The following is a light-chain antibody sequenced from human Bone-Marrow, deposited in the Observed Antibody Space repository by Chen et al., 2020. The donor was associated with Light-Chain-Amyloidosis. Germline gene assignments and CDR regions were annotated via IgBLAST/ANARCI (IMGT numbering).Light chain of an antibody. CDR3: QVWDRSSDRPV. CDR1: NIGSTS. V-gene: IGLV3-21*02. Sequence: SYVLTQPSAVSVAPGQTATIACGGNNIGSTSVHWYQQTPDQAPLLVVYDDSDRPSGIPERLSGSNSGNTATLTISRVEAGDEADYYGQVWDRSSDRPVFGGGTKLTVL. J-gene: IGLJ3*02. CDR2: DDS.